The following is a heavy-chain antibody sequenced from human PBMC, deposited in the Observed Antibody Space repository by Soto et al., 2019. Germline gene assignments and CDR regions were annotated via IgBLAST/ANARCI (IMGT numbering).Heavy chain of an antibody. CDR2: IWYDGSNK. D-gene: IGHD5-12*01. Sequence: GGSLRLSCAASGFTFISYGMHWVRQAPGKGLEWVAVIWYDGSNKYYADSVKGRFTISRDNSKNTLYLQMNSLRAEDTAVYYCARDRAATMRGVTYGMDVWGQGTTVTVSS. CDR1: GFTFISYG. V-gene: IGHV3-33*01. CDR3: ARDRAATMRGVTYGMDV. J-gene: IGHJ6*02.